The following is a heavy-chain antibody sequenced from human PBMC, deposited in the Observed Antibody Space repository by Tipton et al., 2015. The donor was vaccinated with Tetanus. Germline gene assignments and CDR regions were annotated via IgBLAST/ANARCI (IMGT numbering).Heavy chain of an antibody. V-gene: IGHV3-23*01. Sequence: SLRLSCAASGFTFTSYAMSWVRQAPGKGLEWVSVISGSGGSTYYADSVKGRFTISRDNSKNTLYLQMNSLRAEDTAVYYCAKEQYYDFWSGYYVLDYWGQGTLVTVSS. CDR3: AKEQYYDFWSGYYVLDY. D-gene: IGHD3-3*01. J-gene: IGHJ4*02. CDR1: GFTFTSYA. CDR2: ISGSGGST.